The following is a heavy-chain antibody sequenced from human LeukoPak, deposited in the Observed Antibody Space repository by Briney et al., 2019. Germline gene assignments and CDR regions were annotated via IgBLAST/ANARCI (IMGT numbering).Heavy chain of an antibody. J-gene: IGHJ3*02. Sequence: GESLKTSCKGPGYSFTTFWIAWVRQMPGKGLGWMGIFYSGGSYTTYSPSFQGQVTISADKSTSTGYLQWSSLKASDTAMYYCARPFASGTAVGFNIWGQGTMVTVSS. CDR1: GYSFTTFW. CDR2: FYSGGSYT. D-gene: IGHD3-10*01. V-gene: IGHV5-51*01. CDR3: ARPFASGTAVGFNI.